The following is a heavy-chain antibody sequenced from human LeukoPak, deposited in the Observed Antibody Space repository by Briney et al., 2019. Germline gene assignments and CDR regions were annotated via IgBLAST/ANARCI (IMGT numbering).Heavy chain of an antibody. CDR2: IYYSGNT. CDR1: GGSVSTSSYY. CDR3: ARNQRDYLFDY. V-gene: IGHV4-39*01. D-gene: IGHD4-17*01. J-gene: IGHJ4*02. Sequence: SETLSLTCTVSGGSVSTSSYYWGWIRQPPGRGLEWIRSIYYSGNTYYNPSLKSRVTISVDTSKNQFSLKLSSVIAADTAVYYCARNQRDYLFDYWGQGTLVTVSS.